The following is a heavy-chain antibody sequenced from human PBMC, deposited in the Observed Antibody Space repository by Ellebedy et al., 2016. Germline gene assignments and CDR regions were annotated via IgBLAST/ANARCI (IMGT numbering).Heavy chain of an antibody. D-gene: IGHD2-21*01. J-gene: IGHJ2*01. CDR3: AKHETDGDYYLDL. V-gene: IGHV3-9*01. Sequence: SLKISXAGSGFTFNDYALHWVRQAPGKDLEWVSGISWDSAVIGYGGSVKGRFTISKDSAKNYLYLQMNSLRAEDTAVYYCAKHETDGDYYLDLWGRGTLVTVSS. CDR1: GFTFNDYA. CDR2: ISWDSAVI.